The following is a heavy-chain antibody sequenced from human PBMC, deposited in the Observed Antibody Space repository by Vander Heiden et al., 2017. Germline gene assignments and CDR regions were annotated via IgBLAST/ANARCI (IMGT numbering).Heavy chain of an antibody. D-gene: IGHD7-27*01. V-gene: IGHV3-21*01. CDR2: ISSSSRYI. J-gene: IGHJ4*02. CDR3: VRVRTGEGDY. CDR1: GFTFSSYS. Sequence: EVQLVESGGGLVKPGGSLRLSCAASGFTFSSYSMNWVRQAPGKGLEWVSSISSSSRYIYDSDSVKGRFTISRDNAKNSLYLKMKSLRAEDTGMYGGVRVRTGEGDYWCQGTMVTVYS.